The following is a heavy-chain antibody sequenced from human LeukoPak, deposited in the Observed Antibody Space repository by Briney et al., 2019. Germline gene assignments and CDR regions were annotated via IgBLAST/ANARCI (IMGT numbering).Heavy chain of an antibody. CDR2: VSASGAST. Sequence: GGSLRPSCAASGFSFSNYAMCWVRQAPGKGLEWVSGVSASGASTYSEDSVKGRFIISRDNSKNTVFLQMNSLRVEDTAVYYCARQHTAWYVDYWGQGILVTVSS. D-gene: IGHD1-1*01. J-gene: IGHJ4*02. V-gene: IGHV3-23*01. CDR3: ARQHTAWYVDY. CDR1: GFSFSNYA.